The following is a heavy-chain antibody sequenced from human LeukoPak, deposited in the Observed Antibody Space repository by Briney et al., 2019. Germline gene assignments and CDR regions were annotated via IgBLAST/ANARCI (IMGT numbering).Heavy chain of an antibody. V-gene: IGHV3-21*01. CDR1: GFTFSEYS. D-gene: IGHD3-10*01. J-gene: IGHJ4*02. CDR2: ISTSGSHI. Sequence: GGSLRLSCAASGFTFSEYSMNWVRQAPGKGLEWVSFISTSGSHIYYGDSVKGRFTISRDNARNSVSLQMNSLRAEDTAVYYGAREVSGYGSGSFYFDYWGQGMLVTVSS. CDR3: AREVSGYGSGSFYFDY.